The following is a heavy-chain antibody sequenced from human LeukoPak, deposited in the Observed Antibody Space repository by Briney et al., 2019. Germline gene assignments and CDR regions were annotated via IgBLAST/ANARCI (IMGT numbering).Heavy chain of an antibody. CDR3: ARGFALDF. Sequence: SQTLSLTCDISGDTVSSNSAAWNWIRQSPSRGLERLGRTYYRSKWYYDYAVSVKSRITISPDTPENQFSLQLNSVTADDTAVYYCARGFALDFWGQGTMVTVSS. CDR1: GDTVSSNSAA. J-gene: IGHJ3*01. V-gene: IGHV6-1*01. CDR2: TYYRSKWYY.